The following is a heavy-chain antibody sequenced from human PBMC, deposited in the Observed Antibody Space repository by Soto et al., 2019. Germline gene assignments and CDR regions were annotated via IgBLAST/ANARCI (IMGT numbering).Heavy chain of an antibody. D-gene: IGHD3-3*01. J-gene: IGHJ6*03. CDR1: GGSISSGGYY. Sequence: SETLSLTCTVSGGSISSGGYYWSWIHQHPGKGLEWIVYIYYSGSTYYNPSLKSRVTISVDTSKNQFSLKLSSVTAADTAVYYCARDYYDFWSGYSSMDVWGKGTTVTVSS. CDR3: ARDYYDFWSGYSSMDV. CDR2: IYYSGST. V-gene: IGHV4-31*03.